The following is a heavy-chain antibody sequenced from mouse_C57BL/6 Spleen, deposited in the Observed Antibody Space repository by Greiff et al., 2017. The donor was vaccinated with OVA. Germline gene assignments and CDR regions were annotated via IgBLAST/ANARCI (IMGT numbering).Heavy chain of an antibody. Sequence: QVQLQQSGAELVKPGASVKMSCKASGYTFTTYPMEWMKQNHGKSLEWIGNFHPYNDDTKYNEKFKGKATLTVEKSSSTGYLELSRLTSDDSAVDDCARGDYLYYAMDYWGQGTSVTVSS. CDR2: FHPYNDDT. CDR3: ARGDYLYYAMDY. J-gene: IGHJ4*01. V-gene: IGHV1-47*01. CDR1: GYTFTTYP. D-gene: IGHD2-4*01.